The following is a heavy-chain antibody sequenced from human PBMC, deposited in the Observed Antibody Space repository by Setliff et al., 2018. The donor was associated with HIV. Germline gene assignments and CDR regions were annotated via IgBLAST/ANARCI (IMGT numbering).Heavy chain of an antibody. V-gene: IGHV4-4*09. CDR3: ARSPRIGVAGEFEY. D-gene: IGHD6-19*01. CDR2: RSTTGST. J-gene: IGHJ4*02. Sequence: PSETLSLTCTVSGGSINNYYWSWIRQSPGKGLEWIGFRSTTGSTNYNPSLRSRVTISVDTSKIQFSLKVNSVTAADTAVYYCARSPRIGVAGEFEYWGQGTLVTVSS. CDR1: GGSINNYY.